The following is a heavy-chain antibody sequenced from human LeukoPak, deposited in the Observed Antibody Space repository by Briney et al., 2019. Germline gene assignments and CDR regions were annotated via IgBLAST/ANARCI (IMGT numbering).Heavy chain of an antibody. D-gene: IGHD6-13*01. CDR3: ARRNIADY. J-gene: IGHJ4*02. V-gene: IGHV3-23*01. CDR2: LSDSGAST. CDR1: GFTFTNYA. Sequence: GGSLRLSCAASGFTFTNYAMGWVRQAPGEGLEGVSALSDSGASTHYADSVKGRFTISRDSANNSLYLQMNSLRDEDTAVYYCARRNIADYWGQGTLVTVSS.